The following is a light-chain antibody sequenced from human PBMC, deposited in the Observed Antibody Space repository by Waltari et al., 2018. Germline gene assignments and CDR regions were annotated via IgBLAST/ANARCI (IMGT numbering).Light chain of an antibody. J-gene: IGKJ5*01. CDR3: KYYDNSVIT. CDR1: QSLSTSY. CDR2: HAS. V-gene: IGKV3D-20*01. Sequence: EIVLTQSPATLSLSPGERATLSCGASQSLSTSYFAWYQQKPSLAPRLPMYHASSRATGISDRFSGSGAGTDFTLTMSRLEPEDFAVYYCKYYDNSVITFGQGTRLEI.